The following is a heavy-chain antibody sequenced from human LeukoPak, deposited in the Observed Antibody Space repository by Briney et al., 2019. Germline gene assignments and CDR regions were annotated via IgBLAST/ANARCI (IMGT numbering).Heavy chain of an antibody. D-gene: IGHD3-22*01. Sequence: ASVKVSCKASGYTFTSYYMHWVRQAPGQGLEWMGIINPSGGSTSYAQKFQGRVTTTRDMSTSTVYMELSSQRSEDTAVYYCARDPAGFLHDSSGSDYWGQGTLVTVSS. CDR3: ARDPAGFLHDSSGSDY. CDR2: INPSGGST. CDR1: GYTFTSYY. J-gene: IGHJ4*02. V-gene: IGHV1-46*01.